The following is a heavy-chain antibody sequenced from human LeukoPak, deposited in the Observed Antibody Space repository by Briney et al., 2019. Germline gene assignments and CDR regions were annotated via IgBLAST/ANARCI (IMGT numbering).Heavy chain of an antibody. J-gene: IGHJ4*02. D-gene: IGHD3-3*01. V-gene: IGHV3-53*01. CDR3: ASLEGGPSDGR. CDR2: IYSGGTT. CDR1: GFPVRSRY. Sequence: GGSLRLSCEVSGFPVRSRYMTWVRQPPGKGLECAAVIYSGGTTYHIDSVKGRFTISRDISKSTMYLEMNNLRVEDTAIYYCASLEGGPSDGRWGQGTLVTVSS.